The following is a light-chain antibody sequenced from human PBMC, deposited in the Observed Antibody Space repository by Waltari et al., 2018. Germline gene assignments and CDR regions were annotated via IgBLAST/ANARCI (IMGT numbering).Light chain of an antibody. CDR1: DSAVGAYDF. CDR3: SSYTTSSAPGV. J-gene: IGLJ1*01. Sequence: QSALPQPASVSGPPGPSITISCSGTDSAVGAYDFVSWYQQHPGKAPHLIIYEVSNRPSGISNRFSASKSGNTASLTISGLQAEDEADYYCSSYTTSSAPGVFGTGTRVTVL. V-gene: IGLV2-14*01. CDR2: EVS.